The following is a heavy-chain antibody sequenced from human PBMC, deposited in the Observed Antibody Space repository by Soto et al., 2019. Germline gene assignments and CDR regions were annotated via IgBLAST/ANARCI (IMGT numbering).Heavy chain of an antibody. CDR2: THYSGST. CDR1: GGSITNYY. CDR3: ASGSYYVDY. Sequence: QVQLQESGPGLVKPSETLSLTCTVSGGSITNYYWSWIRQPPGKGLEWIAYTHYSGSTNYNPSLMSRATISVDTSKNQFSLRLRSVTAADTAVYYCASGSYYVDYWGQGTLVTVSS. V-gene: IGHV4-59*08. D-gene: IGHD1-1*01. J-gene: IGHJ4*02.